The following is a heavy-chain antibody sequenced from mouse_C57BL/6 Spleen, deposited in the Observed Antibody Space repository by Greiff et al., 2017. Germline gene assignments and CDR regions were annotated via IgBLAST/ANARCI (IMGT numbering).Heavy chain of an antibody. J-gene: IGHJ2*01. CDR1: GYTFTSYW. CDR3: AIDGSRGSFDY. Sequence: QVQLQQPGAELVRPGSSVKLSCKASGYTFTSYWMDWVKQRPGQGLEWIGNIYPSDSENHYNQKFKDKATLTVDKSSSTAYMQLSSLTSEDSAGYYCAIDGSRGSFDYWGQGTTLTVSS. V-gene: IGHV1-61*01. CDR2: IYPSDSEN. D-gene: IGHD2-3*01.